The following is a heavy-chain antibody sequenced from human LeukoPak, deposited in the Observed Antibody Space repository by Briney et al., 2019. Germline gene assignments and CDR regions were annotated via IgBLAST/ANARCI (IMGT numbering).Heavy chain of an antibody. CDR2: MYYSGDT. D-gene: IGHD3-22*01. Sequence: SETLSLTCTVTGGSISNGPYYWGWIRQPPGKGLEWIGSMYYSGDTYYKPSLQSRVTISGDPSKNQFSLKPSSVTAADTAVYYCARLRATLTVVVTLFDSWGQGTLVTVSS. J-gene: IGHJ4*02. CDR3: ARLRATLTVVVTLFDS. CDR1: GGSISNGPYY. V-gene: IGHV4-39*01.